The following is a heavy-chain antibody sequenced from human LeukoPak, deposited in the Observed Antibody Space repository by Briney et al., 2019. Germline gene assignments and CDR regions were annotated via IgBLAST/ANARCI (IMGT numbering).Heavy chain of an antibody. CDR2: IDSSSSYI. CDR3: ARSVMVIGTTRGSDY. J-gene: IGHJ4*02. V-gene: IGHV3-21*01. D-gene: IGHD2/OR15-2a*01. Sequence: RRSLRLSCAASGFTFSSYSLSWVRQAPGRGLEWVSSIDSSSSYIFYADSVKGRFTMSRDNAKNSLYLQMNSLRVEDAAVYYCARSVMVIGTTRGSDYWGLGTLVTVSS. CDR1: GFTFSSYS.